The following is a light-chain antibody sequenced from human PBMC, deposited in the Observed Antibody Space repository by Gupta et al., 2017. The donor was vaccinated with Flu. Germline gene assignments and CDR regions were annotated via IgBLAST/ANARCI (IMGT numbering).Light chain of an antibody. CDR3: QSTDSSGVYVV. Sequence: SYELTQPPSVSVSPGQTARIICSGNVLSKEYTFWYQQKPGQAPVLIIYNDSERPSGIPERFSGSSSGTKVTLTISGAQAEDEADYYCQSTDSSGVYVVFGGGTKLTVL. V-gene: IGLV3-25*02. CDR1: VLSKEY. J-gene: IGLJ2*01. CDR2: NDS.